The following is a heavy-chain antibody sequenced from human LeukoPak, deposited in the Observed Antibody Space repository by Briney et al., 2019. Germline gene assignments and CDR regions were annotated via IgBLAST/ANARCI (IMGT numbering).Heavy chain of an antibody. V-gene: IGHV3-64D*09. D-gene: IGHD4-11*01. CDR2: ISGNGGRT. Sequence: GGSLRLSCVASGFTFSNYTMHWVRQAPGKGLEYVSGISGNGGRTYYGDSVKGRLTISRDNSKNTLYLQMSSLRAEDTAVYYCVKQYSYSNAFDIWGQGTMVTVSS. J-gene: IGHJ3*02. CDR1: GFTFSNYT. CDR3: VKQYSYSNAFDI.